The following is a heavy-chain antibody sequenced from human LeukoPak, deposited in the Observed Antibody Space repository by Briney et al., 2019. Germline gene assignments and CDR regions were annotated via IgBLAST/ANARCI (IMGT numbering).Heavy chain of an antibody. Sequence: KPSETLSLTCTVSGGSISSYYWSWIRQPAGKGLEWIGRIYTSGSTNYNPSLKSRVTMSVDTSKNQFSLKLSSVTAADTAAYYCARVVESEIFGVVIIRIDYWGQGTLVTVSS. D-gene: IGHD3-3*01. CDR2: IYTSGST. CDR3: ARVVESEIFGVVIIRIDY. J-gene: IGHJ4*02. CDR1: GGSISSYY. V-gene: IGHV4-4*07.